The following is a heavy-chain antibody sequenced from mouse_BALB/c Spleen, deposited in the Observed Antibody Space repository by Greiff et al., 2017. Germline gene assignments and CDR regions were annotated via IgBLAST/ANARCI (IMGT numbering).Heavy chain of an antibody. D-gene: IGHD2-3*01. V-gene: IGHV5-17*02. Sequence: EVKVEESGGGLVQPGGSRKLSCAASGFTFSSFGMHWVRQAPEKGLEWVAYISSGSSTIYYADTVKGRFTISRDNPKNTLFLQMTSLRSEDTAMYYCARDDGYYRGFAYWGQGTLVTVSA. CDR1: GFTFSSFG. CDR3: ARDDGYYRGFAY. CDR2: ISSGSSTI. J-gene: IGHJ3*01.